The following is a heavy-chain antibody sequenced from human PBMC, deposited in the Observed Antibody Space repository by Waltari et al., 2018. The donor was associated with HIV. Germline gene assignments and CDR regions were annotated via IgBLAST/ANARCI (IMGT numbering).Heavy chain of an antibody. CDR2: IYYSGST. CDR1: GGSISSYY. V-gene: IGHV4-59*01. J-gene: IGHJ6*02. D-gene: IGHD2-2*01. Sequence: QVQLQESGPGLVKPSETLSLTCTASGGSISSYYWSWIRQPPGKGLERVGYIYYSGSTNYNPSLKSRVTISVDTSKNQFSLKLSSVTAADTAVYYCARDLRGYCSSTSCPDFYYYYGMDVWGQGTTVTVSS. CDR3: ARDLRGYCSSTSCPDFYYYYGMDV.